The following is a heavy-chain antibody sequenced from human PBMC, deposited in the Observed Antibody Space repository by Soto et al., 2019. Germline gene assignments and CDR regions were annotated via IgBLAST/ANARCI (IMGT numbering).Heavy chain of an antibody. Sequence: EVQLVESGGGLVQPGGSLRLSCAASGFTFSRYAMYWVRQAPGKGLEYVSVISSNGGSTHYANSVKGRFTISRDNSKNTLYLQMGSLRAEDMAVYYCARGLGYSYGPEYGGQGTLVTVSS. V-gene: IGHV3-64*01. CDR1: GFTFSRYA. D-gene: IGHD5-18*01. J-gene: IGHJ4*02. CDR2: ISSNGGST. CDR3: ARGLGYSYGPEY.